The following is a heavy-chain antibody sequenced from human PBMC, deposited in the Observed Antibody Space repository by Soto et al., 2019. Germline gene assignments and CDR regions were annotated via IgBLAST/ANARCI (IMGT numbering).Heavy chain of an antibody. Sequence: SVKVSCKASGGTFSSYAISWVRQAPGQGLEWMGGIIPIFGTANYAQKFQGRVTITADESTSTAYMELSSLRSEDTAVYYCARSRTGTTFYYYYGMDVWGQGTTVTVSS. D-gene: IGHD1-7*01. CDR2: IIPIFGTA. CDR1: GGTFSSYA. J-gene: IGHJ6*02. CDR3: ARSRTGTTFYYYYGMDV. V-gene: IGHV1-69*13.